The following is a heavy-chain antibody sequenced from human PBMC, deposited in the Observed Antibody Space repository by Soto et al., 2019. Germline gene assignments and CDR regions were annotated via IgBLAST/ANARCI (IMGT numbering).Heavy chain of an antibody. Sequence: ASVKVSCKASGYTFTDYHMHWVRQAPGQGLEWMGWITPDSGDTKYAQKFQGRVTMTRDTSRSTVYMELRSLRSDDTAIYYCARSSGGNFGIIIEGSNWFDPWGQGTLVTVSS. J-gene: IGHJ5*02. V-gene: IGHV1-2*02. CDR1: GYTFTDYH. D-gene: IGHD3-3*01. CDR2: ITPDSGDT. CDR3: ARSSGGNFGIIIEGSNWFDP.